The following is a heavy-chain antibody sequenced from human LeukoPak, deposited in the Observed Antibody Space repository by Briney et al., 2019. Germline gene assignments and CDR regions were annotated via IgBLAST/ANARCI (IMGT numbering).Heavy chain of an antibody. CDR2: IYYSGST. Sequence: PSETLSLTCTVSGGSISSSSYYWGWIRQPPGKGLEWIGIIYYSGSTYSNPSLKSRVTISVDTSKTQFSLMLSSVTAADTAVYYCARLRGFGELFTAFDMWGQGTMVTVSS. CDR3: ARLRGFGELFTAFDM. J-gene: IGHJ3*02. D-gene: IGHD3-10*01. V-gene: IGHV4-39*01. CDR1: GGSISSSSYY.